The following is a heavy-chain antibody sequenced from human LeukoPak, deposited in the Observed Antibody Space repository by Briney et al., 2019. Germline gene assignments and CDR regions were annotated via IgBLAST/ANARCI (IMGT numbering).Heavy chain of an antibody. CDR3: TKVRVRGVPDY. D-gene: IGHD3-10*01. CDR2: IRYDGFNK. CDR1: GFTFSSYW. J-gene: IGHJ4*02. Sequence: PGGSLRLSCAASGFTFSSYWMSWVRQAPGKGLEWVAFIRYDGFNKYYADSVKGRFTISRDNSKNTLYLQMNSLRAEDTAVYYCTKVRVRGVPDYWGQGTLVTVSS. V-gene: IGHV3-30*02.